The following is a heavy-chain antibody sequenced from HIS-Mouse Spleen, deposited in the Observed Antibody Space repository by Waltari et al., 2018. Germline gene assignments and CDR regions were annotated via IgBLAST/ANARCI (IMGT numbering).Heavy chain of an antibody. CDR3: ARVYSSSWRGFDY. CDR2: INPNSGGT. D-gene: IGHD6-6*01. V-gene: IGHV1-2*02. CDR1: GYTFTGYY. Sequence: QVQLVQSGAEVKKPGASVKVSCKASGYTFTGYYMHWVRQAPGQGLEWMGWINPNSGGTNYEQKFKGRVTMTRDTSISTAYMELSRLRSDDTAVYYCARVYSSSWRGFDYWGQGTLVTVSS. J-gene: IGHJ4*02.